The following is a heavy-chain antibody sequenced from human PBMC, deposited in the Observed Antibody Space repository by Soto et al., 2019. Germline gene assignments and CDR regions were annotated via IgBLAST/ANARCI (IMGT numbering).Heavy chain of an antibody. J-gene: IGHJ5*02. CDR2: IHHSGST. Sequence: KASETLSLTCAVSGGSFTAYYWSWVRQSPDMRLEWIGEIHHSGSTTYNPSLEGRVTISVDTSKRQFSLKLTSVTAADTAVYYCVRGRRGDPWGQGTLVTVSS. CDR3: VRGRRGDP. D-gene: IGHD3-10*01. V-gene: IGHV4-34*01. CDR1: GGSFTAYY.